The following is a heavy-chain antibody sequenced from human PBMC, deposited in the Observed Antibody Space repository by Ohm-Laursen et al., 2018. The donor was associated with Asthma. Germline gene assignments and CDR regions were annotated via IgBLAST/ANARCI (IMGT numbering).Heavy chain of an antibody. CDR3: ARSMYYYDSSGYHVDDAFDI. V-gene: IGHV3-11*01. CDR1: GFTFSDHY. D-gene: IGHD3-22*01. J-gene: IGHJ3*02. Sequence: SLRLSCSASGFTFSDHYMCWIRQAPGKGLEWVAYISRSGGAKGYAESVKGRVTISRDNAKNSLFLEMNSLIAEDTAVYYCARSMYYYDSSGYHVDDAFDIWGQGTMVTVSS. CDR2: ISRSGGAK.